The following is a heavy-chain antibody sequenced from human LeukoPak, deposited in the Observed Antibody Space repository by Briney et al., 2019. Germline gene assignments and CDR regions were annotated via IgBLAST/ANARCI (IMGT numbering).Heavy chain of an antibody. Sequence: PSETLSPTCTVSGGSISSYYWSWIRQPAGKGLEWIGRIYTSGSTNYNPSLKSRVTMSVDTSKNQFSLKLSSVTAADTAVYYCARDRLPYCSSTSCYRFDPWGQGTLVTVSS. J-gene: IGHJ5*02. CDR2: IYTSGST. CDR3: ARDRLPYCSSTSCYRFDP. V-gene: IGHV4-4*07. CDR1: GGSISSYY. D-gene: IGHD2-2*02.